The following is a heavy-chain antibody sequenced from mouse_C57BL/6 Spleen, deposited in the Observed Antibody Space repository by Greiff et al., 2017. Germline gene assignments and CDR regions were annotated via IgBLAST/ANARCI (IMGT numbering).Heavy chain of an antibody. J-gene: IGHJ4*01. V-gene: IGHV1-55*01. CDR3: ARHNYGSSYGAMDY. D-gene: IGHD1-1*01. CDR2: IYPGSGST. CDR1: GYTFTSYW. Sequence: QVQLKQPGAELVKPGASVKMSCKASGYTFTSYWITWVKQRPGQGLEWIGDIYPGSGSTNYNVKFKSKATLTVDTSSSTAYMQLSSLTSEDSAVYYCARHNYGSSYGAMDYWGQGTSVTVSS.